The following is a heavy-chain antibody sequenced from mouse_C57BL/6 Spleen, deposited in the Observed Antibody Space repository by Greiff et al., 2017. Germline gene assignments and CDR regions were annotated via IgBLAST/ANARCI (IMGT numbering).Heavy chain of an antibody. J-gene: IGHJ4*01. D-gene: IGHD1-1*01. CDR2: IDPENGDT. Sequence: VQLQQSGAELVRPGASVKLSCTASGFNIKDDYMHWVKQRPEQGLEWIGWIDPENGDTEYASKFQGKATITAETSSNTAYLQLSSLTSEDTAVYYCTTPYYYGSSYNYAMDYWGQGTSVTVSS. V-gene: IGHV14-4*01. CDR3: TTPYYYGSSYNYAMDY. CDR1: GFNIKDDY.